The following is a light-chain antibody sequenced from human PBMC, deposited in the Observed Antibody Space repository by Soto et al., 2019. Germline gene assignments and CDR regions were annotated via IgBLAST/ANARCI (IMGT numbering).Light chain of an antibody. V-gene: IGLV2-14*01. CDR1: SSDVGGYDY. CDR2: EVS. Sequence: ALTQPASVSGSPGQSITISCTGTSSDVGGYDYVSWYQHHPGKAPKLMIYEVSNRPSGVSNRFSGSKSDNAASLTISGLQAEDEANYYCSSYTSTTNFGVFGTGTKVTVL. CDR3: SSYTSTTNFGV. J-gene: IGLJ1*01.